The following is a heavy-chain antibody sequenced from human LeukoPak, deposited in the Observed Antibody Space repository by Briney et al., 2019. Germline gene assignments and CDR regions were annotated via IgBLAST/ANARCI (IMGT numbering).Heavy chain of an antibody. Sequence: SETLSLTCTVSGGSISSSSYYWGWLRQPPGKGLEWIGSIYYSGSTYYNPSLKSRVTISVDTSKNQFSLKLSSVTAADTAVYYCARVDTMIVVVRYWGQGTLVTVSS. D-gene: IGHD3-22*01. V-gene: IGHV4-39*07. CDR3: ARVDTMIVVVRY. J-gene: IGHJ4*02. CDR1: GGSISSSSYY. CDR2: IYYSGST.